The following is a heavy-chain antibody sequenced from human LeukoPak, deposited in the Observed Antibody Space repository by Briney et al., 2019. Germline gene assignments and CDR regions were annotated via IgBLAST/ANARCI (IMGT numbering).Heavy chain of an antibody. J-gene: IGHJ6*02. CDR1: GFTFSDYY. V-gene: IGHV3-11*05. Sequence: GGSLRLSCAASGFTFSDYYMTWIRLAPRKGLEWVSYISTSGDYTNYADSVMGRYTMSRDNARNSLYLQMSSLRDEDTAVYYCARGHYGLDVWGQGTTVTVS. CDR3: ARGHYGLDV. CDR2: ISTSGDYT.